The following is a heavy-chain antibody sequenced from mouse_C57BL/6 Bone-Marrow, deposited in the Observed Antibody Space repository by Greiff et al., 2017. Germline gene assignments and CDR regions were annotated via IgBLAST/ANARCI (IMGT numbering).Heavy chain of an antibody. V-gene: IGHV5-16*01. CDR1: GFTFSDYY. J-gene: IGHJ4*01. CDR2: INYDGSST. CDR3: ARGALETGRRGYYAMDY. D-gene: IGHD3-2*01. Sequence: EVKLMESEGGLVQPGSSMKLSCTASGFTFSDYYMAWVRQVPEKGLEWVANINYDGSSTYYLDSLKSRFIISRDNAKNILYLQMSSLKSEDTATYYCARGALETGRRGYYAMDYWGQGTSVTVSS.